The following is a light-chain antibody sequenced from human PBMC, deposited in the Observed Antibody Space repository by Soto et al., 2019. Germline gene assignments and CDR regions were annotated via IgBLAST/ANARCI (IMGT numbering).Light chain of an antibody. J-gene: IGKJ5*01. CDR2: DTS. Sequence: IVLTQSPATMSLSPGERATLSCGASERVSSSYVAWYQMKAGLAPRLLLHDTSTTASGIPDRFRGSKSGTDFTLTIRGLEPEDAALYYCQQYGSSPITFGQGTRLE. V-gene: IGKV3D-20*01. CDR3: QQYGSSPIT. CDR1: ERVSSSY.